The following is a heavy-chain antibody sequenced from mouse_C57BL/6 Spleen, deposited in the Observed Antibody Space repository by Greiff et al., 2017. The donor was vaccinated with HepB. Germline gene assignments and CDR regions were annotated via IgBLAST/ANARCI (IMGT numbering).Heavy chain of an antibody. J-gene: IGHJ1*03. CDR1: GFSLTSYG. Sequence: VHLVESGPGLVQPSQSLSITCTVSGFSLTSYGVHWVRQSPGKGLEWLGVIWSGGSTDYNAAFISRLSISKDNSKSQVFFKMNSLQADDTAIYYCARGSLYGSSYVGYFDVWGTGTTVTVSS. V-gene: IGHV2-2*01. CDR2: IWSGGST. D-gene: IGHD1-1*01. CDR3: ARGSLYGSSYVGYFDV.